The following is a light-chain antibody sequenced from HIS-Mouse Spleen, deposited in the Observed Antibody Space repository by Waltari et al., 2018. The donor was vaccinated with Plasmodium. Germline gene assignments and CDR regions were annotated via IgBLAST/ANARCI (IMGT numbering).Light chain of an antibody. CDR1: ALPKKY. CDR3: YSTDSSGNHRV. J-gene: IGLJ3*02. Sequence: SYELTQPPSLSVSPRQTARITCSGDALPKKYAYWYQQKSGQAPVLVIYEDSKRPSGIPERFSGSSSGTMATLTISGAQVEDEADYYCYSTDSSGNHRVFGGGTKLTVL. CDR2: EDS. V-gene: IGLV3-10*01.